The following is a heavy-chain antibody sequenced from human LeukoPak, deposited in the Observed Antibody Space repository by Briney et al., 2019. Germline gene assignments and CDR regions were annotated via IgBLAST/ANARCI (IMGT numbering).Heavy chain of an antibody. CDR1: GDSVSSNSAA. CDR3: ARDQRWSSSWYGTSGFDP. D-gene: IGHD6-13*01. Sequence: SQTLSLTCAISGDSVSSNSAAWNWIRQSPSRGLEWLGRTYYRSKWYNDYAVSVKSRITINPDTSKNQFSLQLNSVTPEDTAVYYCARDQRWSSSWYGTSGFDPWGQGTLVTVSS. V-gene: IGHV6-1*01. CDR2: TYYRSKWYN. J-gene: IGHJ5*02.